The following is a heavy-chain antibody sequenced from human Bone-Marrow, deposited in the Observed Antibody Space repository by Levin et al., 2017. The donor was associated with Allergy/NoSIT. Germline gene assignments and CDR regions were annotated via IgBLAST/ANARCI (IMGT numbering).Heavy chain of an antibody. CDR1: GYTFTSYY. J-gene: IGHJ4*02. D-gene: IGHD1-26*01. CDR2: INPSGGST. V-gene: IGHV1-46*01. CDR3: ARDLAWDVVGGRLDS. Sequence: ASVKVSCKTSGYTFTSYYIHWVRQAPGQGLEWMGRINPSGGSTTYAQKFQGRVIMTRDTSTTTVDMELSSLRSEDTAVYYCARDLAWDVVGGRLDSWGQGSLVTVSS.